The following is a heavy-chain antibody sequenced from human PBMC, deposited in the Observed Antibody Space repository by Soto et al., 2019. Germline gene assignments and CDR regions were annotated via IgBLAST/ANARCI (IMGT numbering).Heavy chain of an antibody. D-gene: IGHD5-18*01. Sequence: PSETLSLTCAVSGGSISSGGYSWSWIRQPPGKGLEWIGYMYHSGSTNYNPSLKSRVTISVDTSKNQFSLKLTSVTAADTAVYYCACIFSGGYSYGFYHHGMDVWGQGTTVTVSS. J-gene: IGHJ6*02. V-gene: IGHV4-30-2*01. CDR3: ACIFSGGYSYGFYHHGMDV. CDR2: MYHSGST. CDR1: GGSISSGGYS.